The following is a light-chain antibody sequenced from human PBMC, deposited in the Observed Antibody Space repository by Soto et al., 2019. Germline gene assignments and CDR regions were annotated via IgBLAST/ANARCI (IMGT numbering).Light chain of an antibody. CDR3: SSYTGSSTLVV. V-gene: IGLV2-14*01. J-gene: IGLJ2*01. CDR2: EVS. CDR1: SSDVGGYNY. Sequence: QSVLTQPASVSGSPGQSITISCTGTSSDVGGYNYVSWYQQHPGKAPKLMIYEVSNRPSGVSNRFSGSKSGNTASLTISGLQAEDEADYYCSSYTGSSTLVVFGGGTERTVL.